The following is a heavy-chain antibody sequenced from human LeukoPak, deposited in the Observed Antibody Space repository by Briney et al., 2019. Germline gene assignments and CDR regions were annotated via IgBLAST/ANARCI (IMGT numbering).Heavy chain of an antibody. D-gene: IGHD4-17*01. V-gene: IGHV3-7*01. CDR3: AREVYILDGDPDAFDI. Sequence: GGSLRLSCAASGFTFSSYWMSWVRQAPGKGLEWVANIKQDGSEKYYVDSVKGRFTISRDNAKNSLYLQMNSLRAEDTAVYYCAREVYILDGDPDAFDIWGQGTMATVSS. CDR2: IKQDGSEK. J-gene: IGHJ3*02. CDR1: GFTFSSYW.